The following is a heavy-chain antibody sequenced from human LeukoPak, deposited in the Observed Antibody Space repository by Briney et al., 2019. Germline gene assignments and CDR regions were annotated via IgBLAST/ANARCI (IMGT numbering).Heavy chain of an antibody. CDR2: ISGSGGST. D-gene: IGHD7-27*01. CDR1: GFTFSSYA. V-gene: IGHV3-23*01. J-gene: IGHJ6*02. CDR3: AKDGNWVYYYGMDV. Sequence: GGSLRLSCAASGFTFSSYAMSWVRQAPGKGLEWVSAISGSGGSTYYADSVKGRFTISRDNSKNTLYLQMNSLRAEDTAAYYCAKDGNWVYYYGMDVWGQGTTVTVSS.